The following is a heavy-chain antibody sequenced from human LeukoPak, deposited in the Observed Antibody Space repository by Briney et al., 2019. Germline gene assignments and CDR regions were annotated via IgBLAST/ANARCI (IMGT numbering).Heavy chain of an antibody. J-gene: IGHJ4*02. CDR1: GGSFSGYY. CDR2: INHSGST. CDR3: ASVPAYYDILTGYSLDY. D-gene: IGHD3-9*01. V-gene: IGHV4-34*01. Sequence: SETLSLTCAVYGGSFSGYYWSWSRQPPGKGLEWIGEINHSGSTNFNPSLKSRVTISVDTSKNQFSLKLSSVTAADTAVYYCASVPAYYDILTGYSLDYWGQGTLVTVSS.